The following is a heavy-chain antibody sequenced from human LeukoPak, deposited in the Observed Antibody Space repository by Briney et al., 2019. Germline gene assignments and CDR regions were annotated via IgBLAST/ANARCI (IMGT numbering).Heavy chain of an antibody. D-gene: IGHD3-9*01. J-gene: IGHJ4*02. CDR3: ANPRYFDWLALFDY. CDR1: GFTFSNYW. CDR2: INLDGSTT. V-gene: IGHV3-74*01. Sequence: PGGSLRLSCAASGFTFSNYWMHWVRQAPGKGLVWVSIINLDGSTTRYADSVKGRFTISRDNSKNTLYLQMNSLRAEDTAVYYCANPRYFDWLALFDYWGQGTLVTVSS.